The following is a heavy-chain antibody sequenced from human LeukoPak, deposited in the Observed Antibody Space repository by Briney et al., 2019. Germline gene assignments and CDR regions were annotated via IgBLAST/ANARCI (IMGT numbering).Heavy chain of an antibody. J-gene: IGHJ4*02. CDR1: GYTFTSYG. Sequence: ASVKVSCKASGYTFTSYGISWVRQAPGQGLEWMGWISAYNGNTNYAQKLQGRVTMTTDTSTSTAYMELRSLRSDDTVVYYCARDPRPYYYDSSGYYPYYFDYWGQGTLVTVSS. CDR3: ARDPRPYYYDSSGYYPYYFDY. V-gene: IGHV1-18*01. D-gene: IGHD3-22*01. CDR2: ISAYNGNT.